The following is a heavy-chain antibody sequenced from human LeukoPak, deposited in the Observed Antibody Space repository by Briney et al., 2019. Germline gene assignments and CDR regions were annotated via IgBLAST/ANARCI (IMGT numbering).Heavy chain of an antibody. CDR3: ARIGRGSGSKRPY. CDR2: INHSGST. CDR1: GGSISSYY. V-gene: IGHV4-34*01. Sequence: SETLSLTCTVSGGSISSYYWSWIRQPPGKGLEWIGEINHSGSTNYNPSLKSRVTISVDTSKNQFSLKLSSVTAADTAVYYCARIGRGSGSKRPYWGQGTLVTVSS. J-gene: IGHJ4*02. D-gene: IGHD2-15*01.